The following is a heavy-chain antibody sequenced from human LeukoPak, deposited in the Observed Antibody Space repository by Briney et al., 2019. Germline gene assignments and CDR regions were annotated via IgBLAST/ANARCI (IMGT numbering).Heavy chain of an antibody. CDR1: GFTFSDYY. V-gene: IGHV3-11*01. Sequence: GGSLRLSCAASGFTFSDYYMSWIRQAPGKGLEWVSYISSSGSTIYYADSVKGRFTISRDNAKNSLYLQMNSLRAEDTAVYYCARVTGSGSYHYPSPGGVFDYWGQGTLVTVSS. CDR3: ARVTGSGSYHYPSPGGVFDY. CDR2: ISSSGSTI. D-gene: IGHD3-10*01. J-gene: IGHJ4*02.